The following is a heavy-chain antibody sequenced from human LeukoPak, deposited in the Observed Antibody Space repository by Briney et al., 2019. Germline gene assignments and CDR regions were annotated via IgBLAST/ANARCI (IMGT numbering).Heavy chain of an antibody. CDR1: RYTFTGYY. CDR2: INPNSGGT. D-gene: IGHD6-6*01. Sequence: ASVKVSCKASRYTFTGYYMHWVRQAPGQGLEWMGWINPNSGGTNYAQKFQGRVAMTRDTSISTAYMELSRLRSDDTAVYYCAVSSSSSVYYYYYMDVWGKGTTVSVSS. V-gene: IGHV1-2*02. J-gene: IGHJ6*03. CDR3: AVSSSSSVYYYYYMDV.